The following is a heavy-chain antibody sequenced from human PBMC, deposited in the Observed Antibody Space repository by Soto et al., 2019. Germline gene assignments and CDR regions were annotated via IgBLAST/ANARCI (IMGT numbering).Heavy chain of an antibody. CDR1: GYTFTSYG. CDR2: ISAYNGNT. V-gene: IGHV1-18*04. Sequence: ASVKVSGKASGYTFTSYGISWVRQAPGQGLEWMGWISAYNGNTNYAQKLQGRVTMTTDTSTSTAYMELRSLRSDDTAVYYCARDSNRRFLEWLSGPFITGTNSYYFDYWGQGTLVTVSS. J-gene: IGHJ4*02. CDR3: ARDSNRRFLEWLSGPFITGTNSYYFDY. D-gene: IGHD3-3*01.